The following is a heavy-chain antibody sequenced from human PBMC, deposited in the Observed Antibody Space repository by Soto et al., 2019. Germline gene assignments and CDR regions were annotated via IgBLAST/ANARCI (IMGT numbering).Heavy chain of an antibody. J-gene: IGHJ4*02. CDR1: GFTVSTKY. CDR3: ARDTWAADD. Sequence: PGGSLRLSCAASGFTVSTKYMSWVRQAPGKGLEWVSVIYSGGSTFYADSVRGRFTVSRDNSKNTVNLQMNSLRAEDTAVYYCARDTWAADDRGQGTLVIVSS. D-gene: IGHD3-16*01. V-gene: IGHV3-66*01. CDR2: IYSGGST.